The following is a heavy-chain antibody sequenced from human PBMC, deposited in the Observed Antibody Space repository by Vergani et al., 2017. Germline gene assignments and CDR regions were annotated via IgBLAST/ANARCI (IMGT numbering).Heavy chain of an antibody. D-gene: IGHD3-10*01. V-gene: IGHV3-66*02. J-gene: IGHJ5*02. CDR2: IYSGDET. CDR3: ARGNYYCSGTYVDP. Sequence: ELQLVESGGGLVQPGGSLRLSCAASGSTVSGNYMTWVRQAPGKGLEWVSHIYSGDETYYSDAVKGRGTISRDTSKNTLHLQINNLRVEDTAVDYCARGNYYCSGTYVDPWGQGTLVTVSS. CDR1: GSTVSGNY.